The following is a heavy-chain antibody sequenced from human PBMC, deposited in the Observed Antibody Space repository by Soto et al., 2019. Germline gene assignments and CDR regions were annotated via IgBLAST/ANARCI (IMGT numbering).Heavy chain of an antibody. V-gene: IGHV3-33*08. CDR3: ARPLVAPVAGPYYYGMDV. J-gene: IGHJ6*02. Sequence: LRLSCAASGFTFSSYGMHWVRQAPDKGLEWVAVIWYDGNTKYYADSVKGRFTISRDNLRSTVYLQMNSLTAEDTAVYYCARPLVAPVAGPYYYGMDVWGQGTTVTVSS. CDR1: GFTFSSYG. D-gene: IGHD6-19*01. CDR2: IWYDGNTK.